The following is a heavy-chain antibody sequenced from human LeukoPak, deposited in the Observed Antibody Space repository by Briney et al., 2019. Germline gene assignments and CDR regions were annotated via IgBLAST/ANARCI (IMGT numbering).Heavy chain of an antibody. D-gene: IGHD2-2*01. J-gene: IGHJ3*02. V-gene: IGHV3-15*01. CDR2: IKSKTDGGTT. CDR3: TTDAPIVVVPAAWGDAFDI. Sequence: GGSLRLSRAASGFTFSNAWMSWVRQAPGKGLEWVGRIKSKTDGGTTDYAAPVKGRFTISRDDSKNTLYLQMNSLKTEDTAVYYCTTDAPIVVVPAAWGDAFDIWGQGTMVTVSS. CDR1: GFTFSNAW.